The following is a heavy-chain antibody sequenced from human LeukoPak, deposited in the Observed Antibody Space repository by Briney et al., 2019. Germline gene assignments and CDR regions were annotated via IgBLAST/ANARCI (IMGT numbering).Heavy chain of an antibody. Sequence: ASVKVSCKASGGTFSSYAISWVRQAPGQGLESMGRIIPIFGTANYAQKFQGRVTITTDESTSTAYMELSSLRSDDTAVYYCARGPYDSSGYPTAFDYWGQGTLVTVSS. CDR2: IIPIFGTA. CDR1: GGTFSSYA. V-gene: IGHV1-69*05. D-gene: IGHD3-22*01. CDR3: ARGPYDSSGYPTAFDY. J-gene: IGHJ4*02.